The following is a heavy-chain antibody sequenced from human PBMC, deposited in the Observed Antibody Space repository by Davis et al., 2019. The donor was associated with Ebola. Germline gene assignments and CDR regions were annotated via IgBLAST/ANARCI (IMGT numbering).Heavy chain of an antibody. J-gene: IGHJ5*02. CDR3: ARVDVEGWFDP. V-gene: IGHV1-18*04. CDR1: GYTFTTYG. D-gene: IGHD2-15*01. Sequence: ASVKVSCKASGYTFTTYGISWVRQAPGQGLEWMAWISAYTGNTDYALKLQGRVTMTTDTSTSTAYMELRSLISDDTAVYYCARVDVEGWFDPWGQGTLVTVSS. CDR2: ISAYTGNT.